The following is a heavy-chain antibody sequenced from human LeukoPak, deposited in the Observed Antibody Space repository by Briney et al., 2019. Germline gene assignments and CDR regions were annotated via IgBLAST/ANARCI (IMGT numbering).Heavy chain of an antibody. CDR3: ARGVRGITMIVANPDV. D-gene: IGHD3-22*01. V-gene: IGHV7-4-1*02. CDR2: INTNTGNP. Sequence: GASVKVSCKASGYTFTSYAMNWVRQAPGQGLEWMGWINTNTGNPTYAQGFTGRFVFSLDTSVSTAYLQISSLKAEDTAVYYCARGVRGITMIVANPDVWGQGTTVTVSS. J-gene: IGHJ6*02. CDR1: GYTFTSYA.